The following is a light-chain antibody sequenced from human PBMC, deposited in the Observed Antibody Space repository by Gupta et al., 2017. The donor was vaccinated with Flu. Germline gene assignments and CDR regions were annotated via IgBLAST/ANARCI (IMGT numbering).Light chain of an antibody. CDR2: DAS. J-gene: IGKJ4*01. Sequence: IVLTQSPATLSLSPGDRATLSCRASQSVNYYLAWYQQRPGQAPRLLIYDASKRATGVPVRFSGSGSGTDFTLTISSLQPEDFAVYYCQQRNDWFTFGGGTKLEIK. CDR1: QSVNYY. CDR3: QQRNDWFT. V-gene: IGKV3-11*01.